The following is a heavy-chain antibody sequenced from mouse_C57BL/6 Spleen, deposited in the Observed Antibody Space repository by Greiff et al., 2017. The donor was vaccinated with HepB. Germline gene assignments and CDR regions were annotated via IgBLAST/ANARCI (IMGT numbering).Heavy chain of an antibody. J-gene: IGHJ3*01. Sequence: QVQLQQPGAELVRPGSSVKLSCKASGYTFTSYWMHWVKQRPIQGLEWIGNIDPSDSETHYNQKFKDKATLTVDKSSSTAYMQLSSLTSEDSAVYYWARGDYYRYGSLWFAYWGQGTLVTVSA. CDR2: IDPSDSET. D-gene: IGHD1-2*01. CDR3: ARGDYYRYGSLWFAY. CDR1: GYTFTSYW. V-gene: IGHV1-52*01.